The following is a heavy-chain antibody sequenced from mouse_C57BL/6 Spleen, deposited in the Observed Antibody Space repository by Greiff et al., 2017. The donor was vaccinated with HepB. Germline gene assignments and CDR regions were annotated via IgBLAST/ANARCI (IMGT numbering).Heavy chain of an antibody. V-gene: IGHV1-82*01. J-gene: IGHJ3*01. Sequence: VQLQQSGPELVKPGASVKISCKASGYAFSSSWMNWVKQRPGKGLEWIGRIYPGDGDTNYNGKFKGKATLTADKSSSTAYMQLSSLTSEDSAVYCCASQAIYYDYDGGFAYWGQGTLVTVSA. D-gene: IGHD2-4*01. CDR2: IYPGDGDT. CDR3: ASQAIYYDYDGGFAY. CDR1: GYAFSSSW.